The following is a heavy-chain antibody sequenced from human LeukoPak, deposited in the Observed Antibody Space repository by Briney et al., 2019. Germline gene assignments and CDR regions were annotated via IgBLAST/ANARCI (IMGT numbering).Heavy chain of an antibody. CDR2: INTDGSST. Sequence: GGSLRLSCAASGFIFSSYWMHWVRHAPGKGLAWVSRINTDGSSTSYADSVKGRFTISRDNAKNSLYLQMNSLRAEDMALYYCAKGLGLGPYDAFDIWGQGTMVTVSS. V-gene: IGHV3-74*01. J-gene: IGHJ3*02. CDR1: GFIFSSYW. CDR3: AKGLGLGPYDAFDI. D-gene: IGHD6-6*01.